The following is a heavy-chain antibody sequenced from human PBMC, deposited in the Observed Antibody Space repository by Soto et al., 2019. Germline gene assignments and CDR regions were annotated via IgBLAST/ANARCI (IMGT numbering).Heavy chain of an antibody. Sequence: SQTLSLTCVISGDSVSSNGACWNWIRQSPSRGLQWLGRIYYRSKWFHDYAASVESRMAINPDTCRNQFSLQLNYVTPDDPAVYYCAREHCTAGSCLDGLDFWGQGTTVTFSS. CDR3: AREHCTAGSCLDGLDF. CDR2: IYYRSKWFH. D-gene: IGHD2-15*01. V-gene: IGHV6-1*01. CDR1: GDSVSSNGAC. J-gene: IGHJ6*02.